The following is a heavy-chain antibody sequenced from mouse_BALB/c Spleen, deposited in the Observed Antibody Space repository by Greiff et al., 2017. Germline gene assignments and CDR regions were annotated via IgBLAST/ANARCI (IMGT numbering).Heavy chain of an antibody. Sequence: EVQVVESGGGLVQPGGSLKLSCAASGFTFSSYTMSWVRQTPEKRLEWVAYISNGGGSTYYPDTVKGRFTISRDNAKNTLYLQMSSLKSEDTAMYYCARRRDGSSYWYFDVWGAGTTVTVSS. D-gene: IGHD1-1*01. J-gene: IGHJ1*01. CDR3: ARRRDGSSYWYFDV. CDR2: ISNGGGST. V-gene: IGHV5-12-2*01. CDR1: GFTFSSYT.